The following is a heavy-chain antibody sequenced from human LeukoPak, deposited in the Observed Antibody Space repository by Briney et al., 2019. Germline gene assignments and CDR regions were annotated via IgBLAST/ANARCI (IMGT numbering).Heavy chain of an antibody. J-gene: IGHJ4*02. V-gene: IGHV1-69*05. CDR1: GGTLSSYA. D-gene: IGHD1-26*01. Sequence: SSVKVSCKASGGTLSSYAISWVRQAPGQGLEWMGRIIPIFGTANYAQKFQGRVTITTDESTSTAYMELSSLRSEDTAVYYCARDTSYSPGGYWGQGTLVTVSS. CDR2: IIPIFGTA. CDR3: ARDTSYSPGGY.